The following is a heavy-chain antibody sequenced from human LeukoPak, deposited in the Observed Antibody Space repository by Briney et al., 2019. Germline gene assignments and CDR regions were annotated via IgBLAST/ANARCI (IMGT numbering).Heavy chain of an antibody. V-gene: IGHV3-30*04. D-gene: IGHD2-2*01. CDR2: ISYDGSNK. Sequence: GRSLRLSCAASGFTFSSYAMHWVRQAPGKGLEWVAVISYDGSNKYYADSVKGRFTISRDNSKSTLYLQMNSLRAEDTAVYYCARDPAFDCSSTSCYSDAFDIWGQGTMVTVSS. J-gene: IGHJ3*02. CDR3: ARDPAFDCSSTSCYSDAFDI. CDR1: GFTFSSYA.